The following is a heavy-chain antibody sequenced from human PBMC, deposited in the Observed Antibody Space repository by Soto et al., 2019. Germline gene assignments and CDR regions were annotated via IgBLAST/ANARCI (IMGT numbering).Heavy chain of an antibody. D-gene: IGHD6-19*01. Sequence: GGSLRLSCVGSGFTFSSYEMNWVRQAPGKGLEWVSFIITTGASTQYADSVRGRFTISRNDVENSVFLQLDSLRVEDTAVDYCARGYSSTIFDYWGQGVLVTVSS. V-gene: IGHV3-48*03. CDR2: IITTGAST. CDR3: ARGYSSTIFDY. J-gene: IGHJ4*02. CDR1: GFTFSSYE.